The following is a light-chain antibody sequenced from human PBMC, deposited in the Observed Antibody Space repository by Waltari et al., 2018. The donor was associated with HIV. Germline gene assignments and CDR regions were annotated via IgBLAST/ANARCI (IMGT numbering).Light chain of an antibody. CDR3: SSYTSSISLV. Sequence: QSALTQPASVSGSPGQSITISCTGTNNDVGTYNYVSWYQQHPGKAPKLRIYDVTDRPSGVSDRFSGSKAGNTASLTISGLHAEDEADYYCSSYTSSISLVFGGGTKVTVL. V-gene: IGLV2-14*03. CDR2: DVT. J-gene: IGLJ3*02. CDR1: NNDVGTYNY.